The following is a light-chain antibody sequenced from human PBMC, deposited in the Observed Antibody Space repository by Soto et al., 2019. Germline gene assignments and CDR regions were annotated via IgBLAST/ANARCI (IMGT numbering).Light chain of an antibody. Sequence: DIPMTQSPSTLSASVGDRVTITCRACQTISRWLAWYQQKPGKAPKLLIYDASTLEGGVPSRFSGSASGTEFSLTISSLQPDDFATYYCHQYNTYPYTFGQGTKLEIK. CDR2: DAS. CDR3: HQYNTYPYT. J-gene: IGKJ2*01. V-gene: IGKV1-5*01. CDR1: QTISRW.